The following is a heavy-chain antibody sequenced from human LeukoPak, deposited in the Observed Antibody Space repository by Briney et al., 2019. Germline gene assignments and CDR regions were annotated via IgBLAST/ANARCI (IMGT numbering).Heavy chain of an antibody. CDR1: GFTFSSYA. Sequence: GASLRLSCAASGFTFSSYAMSWVRQAPGKGLEWVSAISGSGGSTYYAASLKGRFTISRDNSKNTLYLQMNSLRAEDTAVYYCAKDPIVVDAFDIWGQGTMVTVSS. CDR3: AKDPIVVDAFDI. CDR2: ISGSGGST. V-gene: IGHV3-23*01. J-gene: IGHJ3*02. D-gene: IGHD2-15*01.